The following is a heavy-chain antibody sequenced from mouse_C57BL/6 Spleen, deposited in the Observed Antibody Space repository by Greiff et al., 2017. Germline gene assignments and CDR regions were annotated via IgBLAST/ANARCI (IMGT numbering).Heavy chain of an antibody. V-gene: IGHV14-3*01. CDR2: IDPANGNT. CDR3: ARTLYSNYAMDY. J-gene: IGHJ4*01. Sequence: EVQLQQSVAELVRPGASVKLSCTASGFNIKNTSMHWVKQRPEQGLEWIGRIDPANGNTKYAPKFQGKATITADTSSNTAYLQLSSLTSEDTAIYYCARTLYSNYAMDYWGQGTSVTVSA. D-gene: IGHD2-5*01. CDR1: GFNIKNTS.